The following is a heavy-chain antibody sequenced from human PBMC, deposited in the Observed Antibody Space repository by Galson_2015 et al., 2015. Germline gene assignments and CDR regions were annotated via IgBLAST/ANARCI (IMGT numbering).Heavy chain of an antibody. V-gene: IGHV3-23*01. D-gene: IGHD2/OR15-2a*01. CDR1: GFPSSSYA. CDR3: AKFSLQSMAD. J-gene: IGHJ4*02. Sequence: LRLSCAGSGFPSSSYAMSWVRQAPGQGREWVSAISGSGGTTYYADSVKGRFTISRDNSKNTLYLQMNSLRAEDTAVYYCAKFSLQSMADWGQGTLVTVSS. CDR2: ISGSGGTT.